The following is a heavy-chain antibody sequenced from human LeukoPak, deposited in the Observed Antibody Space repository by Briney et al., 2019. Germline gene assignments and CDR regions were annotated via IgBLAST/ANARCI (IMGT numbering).Heavy chain of an antibody. Sequence: SQTLSLTCTVSGGSISSGSYYWSWIRQPAGKGLEWIGRSYTSGSTNYNPSLKSRVTIPVGTSKNQFSLKLSSVTAADTAVYYCARDGTYYYDSSGPPTNFDIWGQGTMVTVSS. D-gene: IGHD3-22*01. J-gene: IGHJ3*02. CDR2: SYTSGST. CDR3: ARDGTYYYDSSGPPTNFDI. V-gene: IGHV4-61*02. CDR1: GGSISSGSYY.